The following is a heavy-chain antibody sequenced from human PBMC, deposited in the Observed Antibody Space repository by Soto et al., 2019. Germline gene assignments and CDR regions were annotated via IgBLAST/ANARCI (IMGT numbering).Heavy chain of an antibody. Sequence: GGSMRLSCAASGFTFSSYGMHWVRQAPGKGLEWVAVIWYDGSNKYYADSVKGRFTISRDNSKNTLYLQMNSLRAEDTAVYYCATELYCGGDCYYISAWGQGTLVTVSS. D-gene: IGHD2-21*02. V-gene: IGHV3-33*01. CDR3: ATELYCGGDCYYISA. CDR2: IWYDGSNK. J-gene: IGHJ5*02. CDR1: GFTFSSYG.